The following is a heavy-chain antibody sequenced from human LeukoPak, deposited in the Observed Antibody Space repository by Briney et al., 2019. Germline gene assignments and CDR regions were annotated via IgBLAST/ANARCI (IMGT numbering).Heavy chain of an antibody. Sequence: SSETLSLTCTVSGGSISSYHWSWIRQPAGKGLEWIGRIYTSGSTNYNPSLKSRVTMSVDTSKNQFSLKLSSVTAADTAVYYCARGTIAVAGYYFDYWGQGTLVTVSS. CDR1: GGSISSYH. V-gene: IGHV4-4*07. D-gene: IGHD6-19*01. J-gene: IGHJ4*02. CDR2: IYTSGST. CDR3: ARGTIAVAGYYFDY.